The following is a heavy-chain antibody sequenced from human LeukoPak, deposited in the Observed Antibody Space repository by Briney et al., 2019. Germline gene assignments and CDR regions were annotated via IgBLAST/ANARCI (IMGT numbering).Heavy chain of an antibody. J-gene: IGHJ3*02. Sequence: GGSLRLSCAASGFTFSSYWMHWVRQAPGKGLVWVSRINSDGSGTTYADSVKGRFTISRDNVKNTLYLQMNSLRAEDTAVYYCARTTSMSYVGDAFDIWGQGTMVTVSS. CDR2: INSDGSGT. D-gene: IGHD1-26*01. CDR1: GFTFSSYW. CDR3: ARTTSMSYVGDAFDI. V-gene: IGHV3-74*01.